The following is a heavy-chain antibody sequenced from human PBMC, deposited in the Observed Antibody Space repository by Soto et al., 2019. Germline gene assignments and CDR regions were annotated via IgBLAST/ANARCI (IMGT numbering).Heavy chain of an antibody. Sequence: PSETLSLTCSFSGCSISSKSYSWGWIRQPPGKGLEWIGNIYYSGNTDCNPSLKSRVTISVDTSKNQFSLNLSSVTAADSAVYYCAGQPTAGSFYDLGSYYYYYGMDVWGQGTTVTVSS. CDR2: IYYSGNT. CDR1: GCSISSKSYS. J-gene: IGHJ6*02. CDR3: AGQPTAGSFYDLGSYYYYYGMDV. D-gene: IGHD3-16*01. V-gene: IGHV4-30-4*08.